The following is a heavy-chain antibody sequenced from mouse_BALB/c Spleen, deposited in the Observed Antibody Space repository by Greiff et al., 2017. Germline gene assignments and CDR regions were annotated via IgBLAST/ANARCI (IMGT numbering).Heavy chain of an antibody. CDR1: GFSLSRYS. CDR2: IWGGGST. J-gene: IGHJ4*01. V-gene: IGHV2-6-4*01. CDR3: ARNYAASTRGTPYAMDY. Sequence: VQLQQSGPGLVAPSQSLSITCTVSGFSLSRYSVHWVRQPPGKGLEWLGMIWGGGSTDYNSALKSRLSISKDNSKSQVFLKMNSLQTDDTAMYYSARNYAASTRGTPYAMDYGGQGTAVTVSS. D-gene: IGHD2-2*01.